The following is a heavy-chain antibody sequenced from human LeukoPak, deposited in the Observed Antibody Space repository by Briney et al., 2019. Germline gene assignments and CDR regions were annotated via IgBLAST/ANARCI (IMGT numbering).Heavy chain of an antibody. J-gene: IGHJ4*02. V-gene: IGHV3-7*01. D-gene: IGHD4-17*01. CDR3: AFPGDYGPFDY. CDR2: IKQDGSEK. CDR1: GFTFSSYW. Sequence: VGSLRLSCAASGFTFSSYWMSWVRQAPGKGLEWVANIKQDGSEKYYVDSVKGRFTISRDNAKNSLYLQINSLRAEDTAVYHCAFPGDYGPFDYWGQGTLVTVSS.